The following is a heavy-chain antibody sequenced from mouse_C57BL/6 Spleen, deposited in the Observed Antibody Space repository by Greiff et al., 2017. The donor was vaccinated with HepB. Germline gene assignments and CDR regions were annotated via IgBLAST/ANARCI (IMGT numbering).Heavy chain of an antibody. CDR2: ISSGSSTI. J-gene: IGHJ1*03. CDR3: ARRTTVVAEYFDV. V-gene: IGHV5-17*01. D-gene: IGHD1-1*01. CDR1: GFTFSDYG. Sequence: EVQRVESGGGLVKPGGSLKLSCAASGFTFSDYGMHWVRQAPEKGLEWVAYISSGSSTIYYADTVKGRFTISRDNAKNTLFLQMTSLRSEDTAMYYCARRTTVVAEYFDVWGTGTTVTVSS.